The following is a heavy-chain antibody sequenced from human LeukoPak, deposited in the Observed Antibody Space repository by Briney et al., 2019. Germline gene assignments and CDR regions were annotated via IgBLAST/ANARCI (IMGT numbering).Heavy chain of an antibody. CDR3: ARESDDNSNGRYNWFDP. V-gene: IGHV1-46*01. CDR2: INPSSGTT. J-gene: IGHJ5*02. D-gene: IGHD4-11*01. Sequence: ASVKVSCKTSGYTFTTYYMHWVRQAPGQGLEWMGIINPSSGTTTYAQKFQDRLTMTRDTSTSTVYMELSSLRSEDTAVYYCARESDDNSNGRYNWFDPWGQGTLVTVSS. CDR1: GYTFTTYY.